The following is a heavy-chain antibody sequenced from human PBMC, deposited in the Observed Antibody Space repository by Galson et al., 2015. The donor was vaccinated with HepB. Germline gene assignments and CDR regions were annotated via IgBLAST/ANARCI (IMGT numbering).Heavy chain of an antibody. CDR1: GFTFTTYA. D-gene: IGHD3-22*01. Sequence: SLRLSCAVSGFTFTTYAMLWARQAPDKGLEWVAVTSYDGNSKYYADSVKGRFTISRDNSKNTLYLQMNSLRSEDTAVYFCARSFPYHYDGTGYPNADYWGQGTPGQRLL. CDR2: TSYDGNSK. CDR3: ARSFPYHYDGTGYPNADY. J-gene: IGHJ4*02. V-gene: IGHV3-30*04.